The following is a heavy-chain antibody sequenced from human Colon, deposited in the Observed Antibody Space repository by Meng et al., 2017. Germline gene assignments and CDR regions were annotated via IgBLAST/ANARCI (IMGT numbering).Heavy chain of an antibody. CDR2: IPHRGSS. Sequence: QVQLQESGPALVKPSETRPLTCAGSGDSITNHNWWAWVRQPPGKGLEWIGEIPHRGSSAYNPSLKSRVSMSIDKSKNQFSLKLTSVTAADTAVYYCARDLGRLDPPPNWFDPWGQGTLVTVSS. J-gene: IGHJ5*02. CDR1: GDSITNHNW. V-gene: IGHV4-4*02. D-gene: IGHD6-19*01. CDR3: ARDLGRLDPPPNWFDP.